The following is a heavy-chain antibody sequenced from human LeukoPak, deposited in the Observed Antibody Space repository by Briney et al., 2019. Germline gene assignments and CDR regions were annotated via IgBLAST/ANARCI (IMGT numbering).Heavy chain of an antibody. CDR2: ISHSGST. J-gene: IGHJ4*02. CDR3: ARGGSRIVVVVAARKPHYFDY. Sequence: SETLSLTCAVYGGSFSGYYWSWIRQPPGKGLEWIGEISHSGSTNYNPSLKSRVTISVDTSKNQFSLKLSSATAADTAVYYCARGGSRIVVVVAARKPHYFDYWGQGTLVTVSS. D-gene: IGHD2-15*01. V-gene: IGHV4-34*01. CDR1: GGSFSGYY.